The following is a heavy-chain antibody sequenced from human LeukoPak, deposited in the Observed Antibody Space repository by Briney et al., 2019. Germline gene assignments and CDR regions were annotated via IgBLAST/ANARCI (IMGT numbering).Heavy chain of an antibody. CDR2: TTPIFGTA. CDR3: ARAPPSGYGAGFDY. CDR1: GGTFSKYA. J-gene: IGHJ4*02. D-gene: IGHD4-17*01. V-gene: IGHV1-69*05. Sequence: GSSVKVSCKASGGTFSKYAISWVRQAPGQGLEWMGGTTPIFGTANYAQKFQGRVTITTDESTSTAYMELSSLRSEDTAVYYCARAPPSGYGAGFDYWGQGTLVTVSS.